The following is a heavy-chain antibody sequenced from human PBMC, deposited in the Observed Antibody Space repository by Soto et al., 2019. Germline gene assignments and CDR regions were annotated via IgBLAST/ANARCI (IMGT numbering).Heavy chain of an antibody. Sequence: LRLSCAASGFIFSSYTMHWVRQAPGKGLEWVGVITYDGSNQYYADSVKGRFTISRDNSRNMLFLQMNSLRPDDTAVYYCARAPSGSYPEFDYWGQGTLVTVSS. CDR2: ITYDGSNQ. V-gene: IGHV3-30-3*01. D-gene: IGHD1-26*01. CDR1: GFIFSSYT. J-gene: IGHJ4*02. CDR3: ARAPSGSYPEFDY.